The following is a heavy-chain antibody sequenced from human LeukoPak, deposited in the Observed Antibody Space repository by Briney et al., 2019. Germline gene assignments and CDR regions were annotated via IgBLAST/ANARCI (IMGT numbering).Heavy chain of an antibody. J-gene: IGHJ2*01. CDR1: GFTFSSYA. Sequence: GGSLRLSCAASGFTFSSYAMNWVRQAPGKGLEWVSSISGGSNNINYAGSVKGRFTTSRDNSQNTLYLQMNSLRADDTAVYHCAKDQGTAIFGMIIPDWYFDLWGRGTLVTVSS. CDR3: AKDQGTAIFGMIIPDWYFDL. D-gene: IGHD3-3*01. V-gene: IGHV3-23*01. CDR2: ISGGSNNI.